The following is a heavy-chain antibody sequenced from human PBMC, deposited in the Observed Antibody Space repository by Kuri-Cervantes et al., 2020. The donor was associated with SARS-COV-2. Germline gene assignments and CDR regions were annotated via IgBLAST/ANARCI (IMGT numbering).Heavy chain of an antibody. J-gene: IGHJ5*02. Sequence: GGSLRLSCAASGFPFNTYTMNWVRQAPGKGLEWVSSISSSGNYVYYADSVTGRFTISRDNARNSLSLQMNSLRAEDTAVYYCARDLRLGKSLDHWGQGTLVTVSS. D-gene: IGHD7-27*01. CDR2: ISSSGNYV. CDR1: GFPFNTYT. V-gene: IGHV3-21*01. CDR3: ARDLRLGKSLDH.